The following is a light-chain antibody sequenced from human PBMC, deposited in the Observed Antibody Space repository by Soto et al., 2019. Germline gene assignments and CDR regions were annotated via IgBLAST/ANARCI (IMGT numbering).Light chain of an antibody. CDR2: GAS. CDR1: QSVSSSY. J-gene: IGKJ1*01. V-gene: IGKV3-20*01. Sequence: EIVLTQSPGTLSLSPGERATLSCRASQSVSSSYLAWYQQKPGQAPRLLIYGASSRATGIPDRFSGSGSGTGSKFSISRLEADGVAVYYCQEYGSSPPKTFGQGTKVEIK. CDR3: QEYGSSPPKT.